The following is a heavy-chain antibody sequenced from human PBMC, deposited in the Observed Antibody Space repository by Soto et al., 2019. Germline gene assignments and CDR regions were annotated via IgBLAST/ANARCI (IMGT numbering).Heavy chain of an antibody. CDR1: EFTFSNHP. V-gene: IGHV3-30*04. CDR2: VSGDGNSQ. CDR3: AGEAHSSGRAGTFDP. D-gene: IGHD1-26*01. Sequence: GGSLRLSCAASEFTFSNHPMHWLRQSPGKRLEWLAVVSGDGNSQTYADSAKGRLTISRDNCKNMLYLDMSPLRDDDTALYPCAGEAHSSGRAGTFDPWGQGTLVTVSS. J-gene: IGHJ5*02.